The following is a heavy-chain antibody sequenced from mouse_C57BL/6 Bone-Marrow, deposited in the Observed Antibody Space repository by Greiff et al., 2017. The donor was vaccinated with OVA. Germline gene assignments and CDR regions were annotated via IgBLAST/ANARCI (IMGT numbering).Heavy chain of an antibody. J-gene: IGHJ2*01. Sequence: QVQLKESGPGLVQPSQSLSITCTVSGFSLTSYGVHWVRQSPGKGLEWLGVIWSGGSTDYNAAFISRLSISKDISTSQVFFQMNSLQADDTSIYSCAPLLFDYWGQGTTLTVSS. D-gene: IGHD2-10*01. V-gene: IGHV2-2*01. CDR3: APLLFDY. CDR1: GFSLTSYG. CDR2: IWSGGST.